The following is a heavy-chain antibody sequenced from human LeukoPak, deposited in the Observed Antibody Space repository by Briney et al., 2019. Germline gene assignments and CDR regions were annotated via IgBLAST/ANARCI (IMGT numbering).Heavy chain of an antibody. CDR2: INSDGGST. V-gene: IGHV3-74*01. Sequence: GGSLRLSCAASGFTFSSYWMHWVRQAPGKGLVWVSRINSDGGSTSYADSVKGRFTISRDNAKNSLYLQMNSLRAEDTAVYYCARDASNTGGWFDPWGQGTLVTVSS. J-gene: IGHJ5*02. CDR3: ARDASNTGGWFDP. CDR1: GFTFSSYW. D-gene: IGHD1-14*01.